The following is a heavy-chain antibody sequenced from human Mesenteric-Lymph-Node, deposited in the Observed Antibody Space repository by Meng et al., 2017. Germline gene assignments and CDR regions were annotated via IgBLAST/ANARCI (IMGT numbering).Heavy chain of an antibody. CDR2: IYSSGST. D-gene: IGHD3-16*01. J-gene: IGHJ4*02. V-gene: IGHV4-4*07. Sequence: SETLSLTCTVSGDSITMNSHYWAWIRQPAGKGLEWIGRIYSSGSTNYNPSLKSRVTMSVDTSKNQFSLKLSSATAADTAVYYCARGAFEYYFDYWGQGTLVTVSS. CDR1: GDSITMNSHY. CDR3: ARGAFEYYFDY.